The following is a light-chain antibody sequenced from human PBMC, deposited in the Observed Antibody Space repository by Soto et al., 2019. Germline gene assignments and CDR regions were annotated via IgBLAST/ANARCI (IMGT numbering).Light chain of an antibody. V-gene: IGKV3-20*01. CDR2: GAS. CDR3: QQYGSSGT. CDR1: QSVSNNY. J-gene: IGKJ1*01. Sequence: ESVLTQSPGTLSLSTGERATLSCRASQSVSNNYLAWYQPKPGQAPRLRIYGASNRATGIPDRFSGSGSGTDFTLTISRLEPEDFAVYYCQQYGSSGTFGQGTKVDIK.